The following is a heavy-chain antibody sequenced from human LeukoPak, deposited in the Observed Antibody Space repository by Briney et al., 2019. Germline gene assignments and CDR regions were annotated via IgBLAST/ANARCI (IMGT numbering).Heavy chain of an antibody. CDR1: GFTFSNYW. V-gene: IGHV3-7*01. Sequence: GGSLRVSCAASGFTFSNYWMSWVRQAPGKGLEWVANIDQDGSVKYYLDSVKGRFTISRDNAKNSLSLQMNNLRAEDTAVYNCARNPAKVFPAVYWGQGTLVTVSS. CDR2: IDQDGSVK. CDR3: ARNPAKVFPAVY. D-gene: IGHD2-2*01. J-gene: IGHJ4*02.